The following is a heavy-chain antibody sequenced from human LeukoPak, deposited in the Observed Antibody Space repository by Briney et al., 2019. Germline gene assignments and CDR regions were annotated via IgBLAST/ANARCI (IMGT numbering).Heavy chain of an antibody. D-gene: IGHD2-2*01. CDR2: IYYSGST. CDR1: GGSISSGDYY. Sequence: SQTLSLTCTVSGGSISSGDYYWSWIRHPPGKGLEWIGYIYYSGSTYYNPSLKSRVTISVDTSKNQFSLKLSSVTAADTAVYYCARDGPLYCSSTSCFANEDAFDIWGQGTMVTVSS. J-gene: IGHJ3*02. CDR3: ARDGPLYCSSTSCFANEDAFDI. V-gene: IGHV4-30-4*01.